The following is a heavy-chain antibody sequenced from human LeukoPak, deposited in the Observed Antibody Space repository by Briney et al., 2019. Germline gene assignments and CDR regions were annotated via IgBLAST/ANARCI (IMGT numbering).Heavy chain of an antibody. CDR2: ISDSGNT. CDR1: GFTLSSYA. Sequence: PGGSLRLSCAASGFTLSSYAMSWVRQAPGKGLEWVSAISDSGNTYHADSVKGRFTIDRDNSKNTVYLQMNSLSPDDTALYFCARQESRNYYYEGLDYWGQGTLVTVSS. V-gene: IGHV3-23*01. J-gene: IGHJ4*02. D-gene: IGHD3-22*01. CDR3: ARQESRNYYYEGLDY.